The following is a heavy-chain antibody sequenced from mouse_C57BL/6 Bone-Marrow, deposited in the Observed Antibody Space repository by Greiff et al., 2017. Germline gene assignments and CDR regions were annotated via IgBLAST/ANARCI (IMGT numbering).Heavy chain of an antibody. J-gene: IGHJ1*03. CDR2: IDPETGGT. CDR1: GYTFTDYE. Sequence: QVQLQQSGAELVRPGASVTLSCKASGYTFTDYEMHWVKQTPVHGLEWIGAIDPETGGTAYNQKFKGKAILTADKSSSTAYMELRSLTSEDSAVYYCTRRPYYYGTWYFDVWCTGTTVTVSS. V-gene: IGHV1-15*01. CDR3: TRRPYYYGTWYFDV. D-gene: IGHD1-1*01.